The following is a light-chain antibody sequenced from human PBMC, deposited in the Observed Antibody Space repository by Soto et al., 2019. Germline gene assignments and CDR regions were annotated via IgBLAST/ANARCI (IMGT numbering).Light chain of an antibody. V-gene: IGLV2-23*02. CDR1: SSDVGNYNF. Sequence: QSALTQPASVSGSPGQSSTISCTGTSSDVGNYNFVSWYQQHPDKAPKLILYDVNKRPSGISSRYSGSKSGNTASLTISGLQAEDEADYYCCSYAGAASLVFGGGTKLTVL. J-gene: IGLJ2*01. CDR2: DVN. CDR3: CSYAGAASLV.